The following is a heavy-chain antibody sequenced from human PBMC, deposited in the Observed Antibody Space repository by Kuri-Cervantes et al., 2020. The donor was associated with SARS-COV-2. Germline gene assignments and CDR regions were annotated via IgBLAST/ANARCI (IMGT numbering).Heavy chain of an antibody. CDR2: ISGSGGST. J-gene: IGHJ1*01. CDR3: ASVGGLGLIAEYFQH. Sequence: GGSLRLSCAASGFSFSASPMNWVRQAPGKGLEWVSAISGSGGSTYYADSVKGRFTTSRDNSKNTLYLQMNSLRAEDTAVYYCASVGGLGLIAEYFQHWGQGTLVTVSS. V-gene: IGHV3-23*01. D-gene: IGHD1-26*01. CDR1: GFSFSASP.